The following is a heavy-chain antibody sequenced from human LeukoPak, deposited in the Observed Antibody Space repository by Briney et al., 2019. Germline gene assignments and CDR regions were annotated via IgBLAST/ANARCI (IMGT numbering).Heavy chain of an antibody. CDR1: GYTFTSYG. D-gene: IGHD6-13*01. Sequence: ASVKVSCKASGYTFTSYGISWVRQAPGQGLEWMGWISAYNGNTNYAQKLQGRVTMTTDTSTSTAYMELRSLRSDDTAVYYCARDSRASIAAAEFDYWGQGTLVTVSS. CDR2: ISAYNGNT. J-gene: IGHJ4*02. V-gene: IGHV1-18*01. CDR3: ARDSRASIAAAEFDY.